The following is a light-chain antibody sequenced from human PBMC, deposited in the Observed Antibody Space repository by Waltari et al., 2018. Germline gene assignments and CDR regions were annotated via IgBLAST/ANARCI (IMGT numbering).Light chain of an antibody. V-gene: IGKV1-39*01. Sequence: DIQMTQSPLTLSASVGDRVTITCRASQSLSIYVNWYQQRPGKVPKLLIYAGSSLQSGVPSRFSGSGSGTDFTLTISSLQPEDFATYYCQQSYSTPTFGQGTKLEIK. CDR3: QQSYSTPT. J-gene: IGKJ2*01. CDR2: AGS. CDR1: QSLSIY.